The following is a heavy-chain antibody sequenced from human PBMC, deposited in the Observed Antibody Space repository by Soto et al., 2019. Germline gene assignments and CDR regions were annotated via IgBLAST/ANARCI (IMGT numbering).Heavy chain of an antibody. CDR1: GGSISSGGYY. V-gene: IGHV4-31*03. D-gene: IGHD5-18*01. J-gene: IGHJ4*02. Sequence: QVQLQESGPGLVKPSQTLSLTCTVSGGSISSGGYYWSWIRQHPGKGLEWIGYIYYSGSTYYNPSLKSRVSISVETSKSQFSLKLSSVTAADTAVYYCARSGYSYGPNPLLYWGQGTLVTVSS. CDR3: ARSGYSYGPNPLLY. CDR2: IYYSGST.